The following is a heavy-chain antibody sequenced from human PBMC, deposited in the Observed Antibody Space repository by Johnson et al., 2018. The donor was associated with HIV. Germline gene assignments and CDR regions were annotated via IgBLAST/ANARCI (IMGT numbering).Heavy chain of an antibody. Sequence: VRLVETGGGLIQPGGSLRLSCAVSGLSVSINYITWVRQAPGKGLEWASFFYSGGGTYYADSVKGRFTISRDNSKNTLYLQMNSLRAEDTAVYYCASGDDDGFWGQGTMVTVSS. CDR1: GLSVSINY. V-gene: IGHV3-53*02. J-gene: IGHJ3*01. D-gene: IGHD5-12*01. CDR3: ASGDDDGF. CDR2: FYSGGGT.